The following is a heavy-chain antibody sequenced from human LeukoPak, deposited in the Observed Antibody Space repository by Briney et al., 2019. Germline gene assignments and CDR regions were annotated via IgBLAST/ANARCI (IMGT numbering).Heavy chain of an antibody. CDR2: IYHSGST. V-gene: IGHV4-4*02. D-gene: IGHD6-13*01. J-gene: IGHJ4*02. CDR1: GGSISSSNW. Sequence: PSETLSLTCTVSGGSISSSNWWSWVRQPPGKGLEWIGEIYHSGSTNYNPSLKSRVTISVDKSKNQFSLKLSSVTAADTAVYYCARLYSSSWTFDYWGQGTLVTVSS. CDR3: ARLYSSSWTFDY.